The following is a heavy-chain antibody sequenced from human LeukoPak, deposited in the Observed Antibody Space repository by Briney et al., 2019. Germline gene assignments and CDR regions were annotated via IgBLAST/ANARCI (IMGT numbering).Heavy chain of an antibody. CDR2: IIPIFGTA. V-gene: IGHV1-69*13. J-gene: IGHJ6*03. Sequence: SVKVSCKASGYTFTGYYMHWVRQAPGQGLEWMGGIIPIFGTANYAQKFQGRVTITADESTSTAYMELSSLRSEDTAVYYCARAGYSYGYYYYYYMDVWGKGTTVTISS. CDR3: ARAGYSYGYYYYYYMDV. CDR1: GYTFTGYY. D-gene: IGHD5-18*01.